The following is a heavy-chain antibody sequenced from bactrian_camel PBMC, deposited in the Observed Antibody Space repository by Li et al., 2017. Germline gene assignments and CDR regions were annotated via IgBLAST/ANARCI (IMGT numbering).Heavy chain of an antibody. V-gene: IGHV3S26*01. CDR3: AAPRRTVLSGGTQCPLEEYWYTY. CDR2: IDNTGAA. D-gene: IGHD7*01. Sequence: HVQLVESGGGTVQAGGSLRLSCLASGFTVSAGYMAWFRQAPGKEREGVAAIDNTGAATYTYSVQDRFTISKDNAKNTLYLQMSSLKPEDTAMYYCAAPRRTVLSGGTQCPLEEYWYTYWGQGTQVTVS. J-gene: IGHJ4*01. CDR1: GFTVSAGY.